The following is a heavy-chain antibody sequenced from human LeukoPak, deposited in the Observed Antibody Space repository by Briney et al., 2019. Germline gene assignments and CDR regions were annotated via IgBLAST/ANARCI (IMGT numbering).Heavy chain of an antibody. CDR2: INPNSGGT. Sequence: ASVKVSCKASGYTFTGYYMHWVLQAPGQGLEWMGWINPNSGGTNYAQKFQGRVTMTEDTSTDTAYMELSSLRSEDTAVYYCATGLSKVAAGWFDPWGQGTLVTVSS. V-gene: IGHV1-2*02. J-gene: IGHJ5*02. CDR3: ATGLSKVAAGWFDP. D-gene: IGHD6-19*01. CDR1: GYTFTGYY.